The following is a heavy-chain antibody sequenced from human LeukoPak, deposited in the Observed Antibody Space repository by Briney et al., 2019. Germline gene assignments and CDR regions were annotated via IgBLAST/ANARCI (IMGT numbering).Heavy chain of an antibody. CDR3: ARHLGQWLVPAFDY. Sequence: SETLSLTCTVSGGSLTGYFWSWIRQPPGKELEWIGYVFYSGSTRYNPSLKSRVTTSVDTSKNQFSLRLTSVTAADTAVYYCARHLGQWLVPAFDYWGQGTLVTVSS. J-gene: IGHJ4*02. CDR1: GGSLTGYF. CDR2: VFYSGST. D-gene: IGHD6-19*01. V-gene: IGHV4-59*08.